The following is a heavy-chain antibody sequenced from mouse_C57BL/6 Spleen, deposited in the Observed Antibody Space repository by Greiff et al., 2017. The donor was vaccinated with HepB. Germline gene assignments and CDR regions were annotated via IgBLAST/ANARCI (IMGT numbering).Heavy chain of an antibody. CDR1: EYEFPSHD. D-gene: IGHD1-1*01. Sequence: EVKLMESGGGLVQPGESLKLSCESNEYEFPSHDMSWVRKTPEKRLELVAAINSDGGSTYYPDTMERRFIISRDNTKKSLYLQMSSLRSEDTALYYCARPSPDGSSFWYFDVWGTGTTVTVSS. V-gene: IGHV5-2*01. CDR2: INSDGGST. J-gene: IGHJ1*03. CDR3: ARPSPDGSSFWYFDV.